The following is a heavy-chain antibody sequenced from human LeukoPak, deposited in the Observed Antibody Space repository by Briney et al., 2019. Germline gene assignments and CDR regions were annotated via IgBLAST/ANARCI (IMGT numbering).Heavy chain of an antibody. CDR3: ARGYYYDSSGHDY. CDR1: GFTFSSYS. Sequence: TGGSLRLSRAASGFTFSSYSMSWVRRAPGRGLEWVSSISSSSSYIYYADSVKGRFTISRDNAKNSLYLQMNSLRAEDTAVYYCARGYYYDSSGHDYWGQGTLVTVSS. V-gene: IGHV3-21*01. D-gene: IGHD3-22*01. CDR2: ISSSSSYI. J-gene: IGHJ4*02.